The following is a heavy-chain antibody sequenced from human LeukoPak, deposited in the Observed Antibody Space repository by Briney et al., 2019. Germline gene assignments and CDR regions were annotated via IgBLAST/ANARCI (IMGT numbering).Heavy chain of an antibody. V-gene: IGHV3-30*05. CDR3: ARENLGYCSSTSSCYYYYYMDV. CDR1: GFSFISYG. Sequence: AGGSLRLSCAASGFSFISYGMHWVRQAPGKGLEWVAVISYDGSNKYYADSVKGRFTISRDNSKNTLCLQMNSLRAEDTAVYYCARENLGYCSSTSSCYYYYYMDVWGKGTTVTVSS. CDR2: ISYDGSNK. J-gene: IGHJ6*03. D-gene: IGHD2-2*01.